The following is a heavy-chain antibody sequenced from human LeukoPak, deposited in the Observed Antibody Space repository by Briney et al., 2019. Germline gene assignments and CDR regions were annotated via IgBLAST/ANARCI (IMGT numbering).Heavy chain of an antibody. CDR3: ARAPLASFDY. Sequence: GGSLRLSCAASGFTFSSYWMSWVRQAPGKGLEWVANIKKDGTEKYYVDSVKGRFTISRDNVKNSLYLQMNSLRAEDTAVYYCARAPLASFDYWGQGTLVTVSS. CDR2: IKKDGTEK. CDR1: GFTFSSYW. J-gene: IGHJ4*02. V-gene: IGHV3-7*05.